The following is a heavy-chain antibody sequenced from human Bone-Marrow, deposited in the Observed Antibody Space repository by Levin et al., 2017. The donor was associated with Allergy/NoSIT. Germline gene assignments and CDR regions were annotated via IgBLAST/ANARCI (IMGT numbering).Heavy chain of an antibody. D-gene: IGHD1-26*01. CDR2: VSGSGGA. CDR1: GLSISTYA. CDR3: AKEYSASSSDYF. V-gene: IGHV3-23*01. Sequence: PGGSLRLSCAVSGLSISTYAMSWVRQAPGKGLEWVSGVSGSGGAYYADSVKGRFTVSRDNSNNMLYLQMNSLRGDDTAVYYCAKEYSASSSDYFWGQGTLVTVSS. J-gene: IGHJ4*02.